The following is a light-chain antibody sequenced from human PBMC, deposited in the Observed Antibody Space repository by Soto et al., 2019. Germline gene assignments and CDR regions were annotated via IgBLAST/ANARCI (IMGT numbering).Light chain of an antibody. Sequence: DIQMTQSPSSLSASVGDRVTITCRASQNINNYLNWYQQKPGKAPKLLIYAASSLQSGVPSRFSGSGSGTDFTLTISSLQPEDFATYYCQQSYSTLTCTFGQGTKVDIK. CDR2: AAS. J-gene: IGKJ1*01. CDR1: QNINNY. CDR3: QQSYSTLTCT. V-gene: IGKV1-39*01.